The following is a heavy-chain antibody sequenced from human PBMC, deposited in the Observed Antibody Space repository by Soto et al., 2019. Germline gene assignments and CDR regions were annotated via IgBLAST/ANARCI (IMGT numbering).Heavy chain of an antibody. J-gene: IGHJ3*02. CDR2: IYHSGST. CDR3: ARAYNYYGSGSYGAFDI. CDR1: GGSISSGGYS. D-gene: IGHD3-10*01. V-gene: IGHV4-30-2*01. Sequence: LRLSCAVSGGSISSGGYSWSWIRQPPGKGLEWIGYIYHSGSTYYNPSLKSRVTISVDRSKNQFSLKLSSVTAADTAVYYCARAYNYYGSGSYGAFDIWGQGTMVTVSS.